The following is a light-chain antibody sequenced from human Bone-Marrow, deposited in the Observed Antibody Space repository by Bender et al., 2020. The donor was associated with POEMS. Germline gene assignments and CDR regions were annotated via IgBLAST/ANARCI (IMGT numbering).Light chain of an antibody. CDR1: SSNIGAGYA. V-gene: IGLV1-40*01. J-gene: IGLJ3*02. Sequence: QSVLTQPPSVSGSPGQRVTISCTGSSSNIGAGYAVQWYQQLPGTAPKLVMYGNTNRPSGVPDRFSGSKSGNTASLTITGLQAEDEADYYCSLYTSSSAWVFGGGTKLTVL. CDR3: SLYTSSSAWV. CDR2: GNT.